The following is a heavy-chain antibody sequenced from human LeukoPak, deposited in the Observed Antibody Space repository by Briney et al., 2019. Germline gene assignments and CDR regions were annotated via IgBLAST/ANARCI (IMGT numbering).Heavy chain of an antibody. CDR1: GFIFSSYA. V-gene: IGHV3-23*01. J-gene: IGHJ4*02. Sequence: GGSLRLSCAASGFIFSSYAMSWVRQAPGKGLEGVSAISGSGGSTYYADSVKGRFTISRDNSKNTLYLQMNSLRAEDTAVYYCARDSPGDGYNLGYWGQGNLVTVSS. D-gene: IGHD5-24*01. CDR2: ISGSGGST. CDR3: ARDSPGDGYNLGY.